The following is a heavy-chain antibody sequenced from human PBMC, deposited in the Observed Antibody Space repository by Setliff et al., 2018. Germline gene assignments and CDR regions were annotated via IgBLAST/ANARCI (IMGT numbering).Heavy chain of an antibody. V-gene: IGHV4-61*09. CDR2: IHSSGRT. CDR1: GDSINRNIYY. Sequence: SETLSLTCSVSGDSINRNIYYWSWVRQPAGKGLEWVGHIHSSGRTNYNPSLKSRVTISIDKSNNLLSLELTSVTAADSAVYYCARVSIAAPSYYGMDVWGRGTTVTVSS. D-gene: IGHD2-21*01. CDR3: ARVSIAAPSYYGMDV. J-gene: IGHJ6*02.